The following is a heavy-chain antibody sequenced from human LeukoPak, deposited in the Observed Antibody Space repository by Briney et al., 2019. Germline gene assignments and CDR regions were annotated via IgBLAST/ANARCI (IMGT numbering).Heavy chain of an antibody. D-gene: IGHD1-1*01. J-gene: IGHJ4*02. CDR1: GFTFSSYG. V-gene: IGHV3-33*01. CDR2: IWYGGSNK. Sequence: PGGSLRLSCAASGFTFSSYGMHWVRQAPGKGLEWVAVIWYGGSNKYYADSVKGRFTISRDNSKNTLYLQMNSLRAEDTAVYYCARDRYNWNGLPLAYWGQGTLVTVSS. CDR3: ARDRYNWNGLPLAY.